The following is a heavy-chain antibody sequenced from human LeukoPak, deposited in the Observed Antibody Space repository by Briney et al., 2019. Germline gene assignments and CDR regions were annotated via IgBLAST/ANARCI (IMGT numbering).Heavy chain of an antibody. Sequence: PGRSLRLSCAASGFTFSTYAMHWVRQAPGKGLEWVAFISYDGTNKYCADSVKGRFTTSRDNSKNTLYLQMNSLRAEDTALYYCAREILTGYAFDIWGQGTMVTVSS. CDR1: GFTFSTYA. D-gene: IGHD7-27*01. CDR3: AREILTGYAFDI. J-gene: IGHJ3*02. V-gene: IGHV3-30-3*01. CDR2: ISYDGTNK.